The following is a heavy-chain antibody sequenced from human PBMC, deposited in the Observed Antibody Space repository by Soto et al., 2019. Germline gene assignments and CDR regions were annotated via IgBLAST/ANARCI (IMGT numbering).Heavy chain of an antibody. J-gene: IGHJ4*02. CDR1: GGTFSSYA. V-gene: IGHV1-69*01. Sequence: QVQLVQSGAEVKKPGSSVQFSCKASGGTFSSYAISWGRQAPGQGLEWMGGIIPIFGTANYAQEFQGRVTITADVAKSTTYMELSSLRSEDTAVYYCASEVEYISSSSDYWGQGTLVTVSS. CDR2: IIPIFGTA. D-gene: IGHD6-6*01. CDR3: ASEVEYISSSSDY.